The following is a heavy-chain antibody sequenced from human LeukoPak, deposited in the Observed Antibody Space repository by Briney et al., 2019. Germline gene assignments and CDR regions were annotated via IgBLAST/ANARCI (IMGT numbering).Heavy chain of an antibody. CDR3: ARRGNYGDLYSRYYYYMDV. J-gene: IGHJ6*03. CDR2: IYYSGST. V-gene: IGHV4-59*01. CDR1: GDSIRKYY. D-gene: IGHD4-17*01. Sequence: SETLSLTCGVSGDSIRKYYWTWIRQPPGKGLEWFGYIYYSGSTNYNPSLKSRVTISVDTSKNQFSLKLSSVTAADTAVYYCARRGNYGDLYSRYYYYMDVWGKGTTVTVSS.